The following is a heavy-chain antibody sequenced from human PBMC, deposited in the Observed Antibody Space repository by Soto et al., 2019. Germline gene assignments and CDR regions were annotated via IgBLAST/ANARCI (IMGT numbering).Heavy chain of an antibody. D-gene: IGHD2-15*01. CDR1: GGSFSGYY. CDR2: INHSGST. V-gene: IGHV4-34*01. Sequence: SETLSLTCAVYGGSFSGYYWSWIRQPPGKGLEWIGEINHSGSTNYNPSLKSRVTISVDTSKNQFSLKLSSVTAADTAVYYCARRGSNCSGGSCQNIYYYYYMDVWGKGTTVTVSS. CDR3: ARRGSNCSGGSCQNIYYYYYMDV. J-gene: IGHJ6*03.